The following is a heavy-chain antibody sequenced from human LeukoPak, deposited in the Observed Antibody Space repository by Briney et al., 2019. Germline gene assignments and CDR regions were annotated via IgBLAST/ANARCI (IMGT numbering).Heavy chain of an antibody. Sequence: GGSLRPSCAASGFTFSSYAMSWVRQAPGKGLGWVSAISGSGGSTYYADSVKGRFTISRDNSKNTLYLQMNSLRAEDTAVYYCAKETRPGSRCIDYWGQGTLVTVSS. CDR3: AKETRPGSRCIDY. CDR1: GFTFSSYA. D-gene: IGHD3-10*01. V-gene: IGHV3-23*01. J-gene: IGHJ4*02. CDR2: ISGSGGST.